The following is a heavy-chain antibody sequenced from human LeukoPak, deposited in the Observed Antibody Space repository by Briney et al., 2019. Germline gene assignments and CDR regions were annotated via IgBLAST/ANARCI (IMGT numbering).Heavy chain of an antibody. CDR1: GGSISSYY. J-gene: IGHJ5*02. CDR3: ARDLSGVLDWFDP. Sequence: SETLSLTCTVSGGSISSYYWSRIRQPAGKGLEWIGRIYTSGSTNYNPSLKSRVTISVDKSKNQFSLKLSSVTAADTAVYYCARDLSGVLDWFDPWGQGTLVTVSS. V-gene: IGHV4-4*07. D-gene: IGHD3-16*02. CDR2: IYTSGST.